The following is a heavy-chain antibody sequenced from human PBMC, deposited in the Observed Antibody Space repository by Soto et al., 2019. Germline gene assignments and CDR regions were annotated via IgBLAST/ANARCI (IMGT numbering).Heavy chain of an antibody. CDR3: ASAYYDSKAVDI. CDR1: GFTFSSYG. Sequence: QVQLVESGGGVVQPGRSLRLSCAASGFTFSSYGMHWVRQAPGKGLEWVAVIWYDGSNKYYADSVKGRFTISRDNSKNKLYLQMNCLRAEDTAVYYCASAYYDSKAVDIWGQGTMVTVSS. CDR2: IWYDGSNK. J-gene: IGHJ3*02. V-gene: IGHV3-33*01. D-gene: IGHD3-22*01.